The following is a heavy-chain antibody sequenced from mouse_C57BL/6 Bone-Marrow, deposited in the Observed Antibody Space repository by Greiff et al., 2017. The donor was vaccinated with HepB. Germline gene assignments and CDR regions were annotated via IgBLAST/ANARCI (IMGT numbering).Heavy chain of an antibody. CDR1: GFNIKDAY. CDR2: IDPENGDT. J-gene: IGHJ3*01. CDR3: TTLPLRRAGAY. D-gene: IGHD1-1*01. V-gene: IGHV14-4*01. Sequence: VHVKQSGAELVRPGASVKLSCTASGFNIKDAYMHWVKQRPEQGLEWIGWIDPENGDTEYASKFQGKATITADTSSNTAYLQLSSLTSEDTAVYYSTTLPLRRAGAYWGQGTLVTVSA.